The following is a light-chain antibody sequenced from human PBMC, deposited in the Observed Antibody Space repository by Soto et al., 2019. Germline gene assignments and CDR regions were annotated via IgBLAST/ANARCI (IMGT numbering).Light chain of an antibody. CDR1: QSVLYFSNNKNY. CDR3: QQYYTPPYT. V-gene: IGKV4-1*01. J-gene: IGKJ2*01. Sequence: DIVMTQSPDSLAVSLGERATINCRSSQSVLYFSNNKNYLAWYQQKPGQPPKLLIYWASTRESGVPDRFSGSGSETDFTLTISSLQAEDVAVYYGQQYYTPPYTFGQGTKLEIK. CDR2: WAS.